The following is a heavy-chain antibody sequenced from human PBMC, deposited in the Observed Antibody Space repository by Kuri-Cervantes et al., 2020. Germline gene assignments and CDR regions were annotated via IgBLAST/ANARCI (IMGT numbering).Heavy chain of an antibody. Sequence: GESLKISCAASGFTFSSYAMHWVRQAPGKGLEWVAVIWYDGSNKYCADSVKGRFTISRDNAKNSLYLQMNSLRAEDTAVYYCAREHCSSTSCSYFDYWGQGTLVTVSS. V-gene: IGHV3-33*08. CDR1: GFTFSSYA. CDR2: IWYDGSNK. D-gene: IGHD2-2*01. J-gene: IGHJ4*02. CDR3: AREHCSSTSCSYFDY.